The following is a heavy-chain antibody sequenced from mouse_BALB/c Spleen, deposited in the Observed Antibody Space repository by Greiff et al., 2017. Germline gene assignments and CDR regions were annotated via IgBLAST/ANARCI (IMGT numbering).Heavy chain of an antibody. D-gene: IGHD2-4*01. J-gene: IGHJ2*01. V-gene: IGHV1-26*01. CDR1: GYSFTGYY. CDR2: VNPNNGGT. Sequence: VQLQQSGPDLVKPGASVKISCKASGYSFTGYYMHWVKQSHGKSLEWLGRVNPNNGGTSYNQKFTGKAILTVDKSSRTAYMELRSLTSEYSAVYYCASMCYYDYALDYWGQGTTLTVSA. CDR3: ASMCYYDYALDY.